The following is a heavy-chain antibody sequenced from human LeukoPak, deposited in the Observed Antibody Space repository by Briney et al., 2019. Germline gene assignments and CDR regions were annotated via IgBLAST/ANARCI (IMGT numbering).Heavy chain of an antibody. J-gene: IGHJ6*03. V-gene: IGHV1-2*02. D-gene: IGHD2-2*02. CDR3: ARLGYCSSTSCYRPGYYYYYMDV. Sequence: ASVKVSCKASGYTFTGYYMHWVRQAPGQGLEWIGWINPNSGGTNYAQKFQGRVTMTRDTSISTAYMELSRLRSDDTAVYYCARLGYCSSTSCYRPGYYYYYMDVWGKGTTVTVSS. CDR2: INPNSGGT. CDR1: GYTFTGYY.